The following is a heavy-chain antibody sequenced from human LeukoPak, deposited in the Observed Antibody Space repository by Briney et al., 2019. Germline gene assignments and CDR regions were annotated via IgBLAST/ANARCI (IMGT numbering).Heavy chain of an antibody. D-gene: IGHD4-23*01. V-gene: IGHV4-39*01. J-gene: IGHJ3*02. CDR1: GGSISSSSYY. CDR2: IYYSGST. CDR3: ARHVGGWVAFDI. Sequence: SETLSLTCTVSGGSISSSSYYWGWNRQPPGKGLEWIGSIYYSGSTYYNPSLKSRVTISVDTSKNQFSLKLSSVTAADTAVYYCARHVGGWVAFDIWGQGTMVTVSS.